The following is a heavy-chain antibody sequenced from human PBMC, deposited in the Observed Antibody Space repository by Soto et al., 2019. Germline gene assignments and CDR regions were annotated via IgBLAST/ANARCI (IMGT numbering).Heavy chain of an antibody. Sequence: QVQLVQSGTEVKKPGASVKVSCKASGYTLTSYGIGWMRQSPGEGLEWMGWISNKNGDTKNAKDLQGSVTMPTDTSRGTVYMELRRLASDDTAVYYCAGEYCTSTRCYGPDYWGQGTLVTVSS. CDR3: AGEYCTSTRCYGPDY. V-gene: IGHV1-18*01. J-gene: IGHJ4*02. D-gene: IGHD2-2*01. CDR2: ISNKNGDT. CDR1: GYTLTSYG.